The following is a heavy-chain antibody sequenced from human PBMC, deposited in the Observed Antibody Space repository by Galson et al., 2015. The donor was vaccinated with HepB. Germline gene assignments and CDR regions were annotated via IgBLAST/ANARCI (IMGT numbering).Heavy chain of an antibody. J-gene: IGHJ4*02. CDR1: GFTFSSYA. CDR3: ARSLPPVWSFDY. V-gene: IGHV3-30*04. Sequence: SLRLSCAASGFTFSSYAMHWVRQAPGKGLEWVAVISYDGSNKYYADSVKGRFTISRDNSKNTLYLQMNSLRAEDTAVYYCARSLPPVWSFDYWGQGTLVTVSS. D-gene: IGHD2-8*01. CDR2: ISYDGSNK.